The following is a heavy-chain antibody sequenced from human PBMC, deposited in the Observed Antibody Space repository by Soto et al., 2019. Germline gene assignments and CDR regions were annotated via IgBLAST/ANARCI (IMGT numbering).Heavy chain of an antibody. Sequence: SETLSLTCAVYGGSFSGYCWSWIRQPPGKGLEWIGEINHSGSTNYNPSLKSRVTISVDTSKNQFSLKLSSVTAADTAVYYCARPLWFGELLYDYWGQGTLVTVSS. CDR1: GGSFSGYC. CDR2: INHSGST. V-gene: IGHV4-34*01. CDR3: ARPLWFGELLYDY. J-gene: IGHJ4*02. D-gene: IGHD3-10*01.